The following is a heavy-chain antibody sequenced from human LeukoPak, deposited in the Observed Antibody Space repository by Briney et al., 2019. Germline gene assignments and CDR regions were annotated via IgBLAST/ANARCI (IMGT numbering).Heavy chain of an antibody. D-gene: IGHD3-10*01. CDR2: IYYTGST. CDR3: TRVHYSGSGLSSYFDY. V-gene: IGHV4-59*01. Sequence: SQTLSLTCTVSGASISSYYWGWIRQSPGKGLEWIGYIYYTGSTNYNPSLQSRVTISVDTSKNQFSLNLRTVTSADTAVYYCTRVHYSGSGLSSYFDYWGQGTLVTVSS. J-gene: IGHJ4*02. CDR1: GASISSYY.